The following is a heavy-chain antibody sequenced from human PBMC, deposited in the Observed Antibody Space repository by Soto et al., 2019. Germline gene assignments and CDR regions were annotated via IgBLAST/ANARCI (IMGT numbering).Heavy chain of an antibody. J-gene: IGHJ3*02. CDR1: GFTFSSYG. Sequence: PGGSLRLSCAASGFTFSSYGMHWVRQAPGKGLEWVAVISYDGSNKYYADSVKGRFTISRDNSKNTLYLQMNSLRAEDTAVYYCAKDLYYYDSSGAFDIWGQGTMVTVPS. D-gene: IGHD3-22*01. CDR3: AKDLYYYDSSGAFDI. V-gene: IGHV3-30*18. CDR2: ISYDGSNK.